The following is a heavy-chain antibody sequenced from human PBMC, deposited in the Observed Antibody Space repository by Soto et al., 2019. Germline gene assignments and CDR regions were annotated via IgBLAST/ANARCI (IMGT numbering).Heavy chain of an antibody. CDR2: IIPIFGTA. Sequence: ASVKVSCKASGGTFSSYAISWVRQAPGQGLEWMGGIIPIFGTANYAQKFQGRVTITADESTSTAYMELRSLRSEDTAVYYCARHPLTPYSSGWYGPAMFDYWGQGTLVTVSS. CDR1: GGTFSSYA. J-gene: IGHJ4*02. CDR3: ARHPLTPYSSGWYGPAMFDY. D-gene: IGHD6-19*01. V-gene: IGHV1-69*13.